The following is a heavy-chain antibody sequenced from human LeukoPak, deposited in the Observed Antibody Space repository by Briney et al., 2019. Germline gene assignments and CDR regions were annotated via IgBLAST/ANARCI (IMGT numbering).Heavy chain of an antibody. J-gene: IGHJ4*02. V-gene: IGHV3-30-3*01. CDR3: ARGPRDIVVVYAHYFDY. D-gene: IGHD2-15*01. Sequence: GGSLRLSCAASGFTFSSYAMHWVRQAPGKGLEWVAIISYDGSNKYYADFVKGRFTISRDNSNNALYLQMNSLRAGDTAVYYCARGPRDIVVVYAHYFDYWGQGTLVTVSS. CDR1: GFTFSSYA. CDR2: ISYDGSNK.